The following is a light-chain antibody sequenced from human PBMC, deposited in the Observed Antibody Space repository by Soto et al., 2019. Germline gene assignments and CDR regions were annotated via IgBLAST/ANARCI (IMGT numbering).Light chain of an antibody. V-gene: IGKV3-15*01. Sequence: EIVMTQSPATLSVSPGERATLSCRATQSVSSNLAWYQQKPGQAPRLLIYGASTRATGIPARFSGSGSGTEFTLTISSLQSEDFAVYYCQQYNNWPPVTFGQGTKVEIK. J-gene: IGKJ1*01. CDR2: GAS. CDR3: QQYNNWPPVT. CDR1: QSVSSN.